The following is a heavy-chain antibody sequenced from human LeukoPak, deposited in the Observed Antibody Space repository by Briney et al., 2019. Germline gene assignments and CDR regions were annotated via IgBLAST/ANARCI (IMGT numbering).Heavy chain of an antibody. Sequence: GGSLRLSCAASGFTFSSYSMNWVRQAPGKGLEWVSSISSSSYIHYADSVKGRFTISRDNAKNSLYLQMNSLRAEDTAVYYCARENLWFGEFNWFDPWGQGTLVTVSS. V-gene: IGHV3-21*01. CDR2: ISSSSYI. J-gene: IGHJ5*02. CDR3: ARENLWFGEFNWFDP. D-gene: IGHD3-10*01. CDR1: GFTFSSYS.